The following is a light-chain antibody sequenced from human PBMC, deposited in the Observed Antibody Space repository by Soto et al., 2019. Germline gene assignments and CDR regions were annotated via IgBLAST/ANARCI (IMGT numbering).Light chain of an antibody. CDR1: NIGSKS. V-gene: IGLV3-21*02. J-gene: IGLJ2*01. CDR2: DXX. Sequence: SYELTQPPSVSVAPGQTARITCGGNNIGSKSVHWYQQKPGQAPVLVXXDXXDRXXGXXXXXSGXXSGNTATLTISRVEAXXXXXXYCXVWDSSSDHPVFGGGTKVTVL. CDR3: XVWDSSSDHPV.